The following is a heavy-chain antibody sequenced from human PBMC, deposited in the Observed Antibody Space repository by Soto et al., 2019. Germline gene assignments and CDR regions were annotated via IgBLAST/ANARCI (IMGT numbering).Heavy chain of an antibody. CDR1: GGSISSSSYY. J-gene: IGHJ3*02. D-gene: IGHD6-19*01. CDR3: ARLSALRIAVAPDDAFDI. Sequence: SETLSLTCTVSGGSISSSSYYWGWIRQPPGKGLEWIGSIYYSGSTYYNPSLKSRVTISVDTSKNQFSLKLSSVTAADTAVYYCARLSALRIAVAPDDAFDIWGQGTMVTVSS. CDR2: IYYSGST. V-gene: IGHV4-39*01.